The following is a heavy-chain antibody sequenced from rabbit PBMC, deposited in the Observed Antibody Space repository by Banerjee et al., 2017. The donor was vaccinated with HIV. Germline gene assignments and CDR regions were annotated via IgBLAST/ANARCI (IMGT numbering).Heavy chain of an antibody. CDR2: IAVDSSGYT. CDR1: GFTLSSYW. J-gene: IGHJ4*01. V-gene: IGHV1S40*01. CDR3: ARDLAGVIGWNFNL. D-gene: IGHD4-1*01. Sequence: QSLEESGGDLVKPGASLTLTCTASGFTLSSYWMCWVRQAPGKGLEWIACIAVDSSGYTGYASWAKGRFTISKTSSTTVTLQMTSLTAADTATYFCARDLAGVIGWNFNLWGPGTLVTAS.